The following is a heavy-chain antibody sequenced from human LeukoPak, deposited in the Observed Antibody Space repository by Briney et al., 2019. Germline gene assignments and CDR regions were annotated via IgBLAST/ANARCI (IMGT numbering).Heavy chain of an antibody. J-gene: IGHJ6*03. Sequence: GRSLRLSCAASGFTFSSYGMHWVPQAPGKGLEWVAVIWYDGSNKYYADSVKGRFTISRDNSKNTLYLQMNSLRAEDTAVYYCARGSHYGDYPQYYYYYMDVWGKGTTVTVSS. CDR1: GFTFSSYG. CDR2: IWYDGSNK. V-gene: IGHV3-33*01. CDR3: ARGSHYGDYPQYYYYYMDV. D-gene: IGHD4-17*01.